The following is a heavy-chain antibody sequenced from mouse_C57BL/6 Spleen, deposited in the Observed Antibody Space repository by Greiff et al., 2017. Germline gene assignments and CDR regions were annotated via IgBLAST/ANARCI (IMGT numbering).Heavy chain of an antibody. CDR3: ARGGSIVYAMDY. V-gene: IGHV1-18*01. Sequence: VQLQQSGPELVKPGASVKIPCKASGYTFTDYNMDWVKQSHGKSLEWIGDINPNNGGTIYNQKFKGKATLTVDKSSSTAYMELRSLPSEDTAVYYCARGGSIVYAMDYWGQGTSVTVSS. CDR1: GYTFTDYN. J-gene: IGHJ4*01. D-gene: IGHD2-10*02. CDR2: INPNNGGT.